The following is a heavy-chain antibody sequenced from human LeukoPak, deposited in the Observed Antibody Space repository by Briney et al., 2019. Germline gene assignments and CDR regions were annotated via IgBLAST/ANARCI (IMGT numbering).Heavy chain of an antibody. CDR3: AKRGVVIRVILVGFHKEAYYFDS. CDR1: GFTFDDYA. CDR2: ISDSGGTT. Sequence: GGSLRLSCAASGFTFDDYAMHWVRQAPGKGLEWVAGISDSGGTTKYADSVKGRFTISRDNRKTTLYLQMNSLRAEDTAVYFCAKRGVVIRVILVGFHKEAYYFDSWGQGALVTVSS. V-gene: IGHV3-23*01. D-gene: IGHD3-22*01. J-gene: IGHJ4*02.